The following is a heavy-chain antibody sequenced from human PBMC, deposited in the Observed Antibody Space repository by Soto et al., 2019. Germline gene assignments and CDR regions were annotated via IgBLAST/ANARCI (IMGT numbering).Heavy chain of an antibody. CDR3: ARDKITGHFDY. D-gene: IGHD2-8*02. V-gene: IGHV4-34*01. CDR1: GGSFSGYY. CDR2: INHSGST. J-gene: IGHJ4*02. Sequence: SETLSLTCAVYGGSFSGYYWTWIRQPPGTGLEWIGEINHSGSTNYNPSPKSRVTISVDTSKNQFSLKLTSVTAADTAVYYCARDKITGHFDYWGQGTLVTVSS.